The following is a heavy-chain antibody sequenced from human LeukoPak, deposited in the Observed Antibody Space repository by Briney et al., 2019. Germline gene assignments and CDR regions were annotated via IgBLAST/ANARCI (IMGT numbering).Heavy chain of an antibody. D-gene: IGHD3-10*01. CDR3: ARAKAYYGSGSYLVDAFDI. V-gene: IGHV3-66*01. J-gene: IGHJ3*02. Sequence: PGGSLRLSCAASGFTVSSNYMSWVRQAPGKGLEWVSVIYSGGSTYYADSVKGRFTISRDNSKNTLYLQMNSLRAEDTAVYYCARAKAYYGSGSYLVDAFDIWGQGTVVTVSS. CDR1: GFTVSSNY. CDR2: IYSGGST.